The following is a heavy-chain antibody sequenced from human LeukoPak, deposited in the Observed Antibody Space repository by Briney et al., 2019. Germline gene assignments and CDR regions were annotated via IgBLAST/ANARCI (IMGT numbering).Heavy chain of an antibody. V-gene: IGHV1-2*02. CDR2: INPNSGGT. D-gene: IGHD2-8*01. J-gene: IGHJ6*03. CDR3: ARHDVLIRGWTYYYYMDV. Sequence: ASVKVSCKASGYTFTGYYMHWVRRAPGQGLEWMGWINPNSGGTNYAQKFQGRVTMTRDTSISTAYLQWSSLKASDTAMYYCARHDVLIRGWTYYYYMDVWGKGTTVTVSS. CDR1: GYTFTGYY.